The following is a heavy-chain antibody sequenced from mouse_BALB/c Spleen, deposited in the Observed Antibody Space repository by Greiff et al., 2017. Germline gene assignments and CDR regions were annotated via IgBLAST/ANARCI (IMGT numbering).Heavy chain of an antibody. CDR3: ARAGYYVFYYAMDY. J-gene: IGHJ4*01. D-gene: IGHD2-3*01. Sequence: EVKLMESGPGLVKPSQSLSLTCSVTGYSITSGYYWNWIRQFPGNKLEWMGYISYDGSNNYNPSLKNRISITRDTSKNQFFLKLNSVTTEDTATYYCARAGYYVFYYAMDYWGQGTSVTVSS. V-gene: IGHV3-6*02. CDR2: ISYDGSN. CDR1: GYSITSGYY.